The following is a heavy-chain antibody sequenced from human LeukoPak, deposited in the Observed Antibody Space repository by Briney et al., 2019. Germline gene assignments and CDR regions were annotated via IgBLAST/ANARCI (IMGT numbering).Heavy chain of an antibody. Sequence: SETLSLTCTVSGGSISSYYWSWIRQPPGKGLEWIGYIYYSGSTNYNPSLKSRVTISVDTSKNQFSLKLSSVTAADTAVYYCARDVGNYYDSSGWAWFDPWGQGTLVTVSS. J-gene: IGHJ5*02. CDR1: GGSISSYY. V-gene: IGHV4-59*01. CDR3: ARDVGNYYDSSGWAWFDP. D-gene: IGHD3-22*01. CDR2: IYYSGST.